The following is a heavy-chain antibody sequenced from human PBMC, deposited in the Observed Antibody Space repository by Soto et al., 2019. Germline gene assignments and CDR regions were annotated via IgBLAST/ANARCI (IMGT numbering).Heavy chain of an antibody. CDR3: ARVGMDGDYPSWFDP. CDR2: IYYSGST. Sequence: QVQLQESGPGLVKPSQTLSLTCTVSGGSISSGGYYWSWIRQHPGKGLEWIGYIYYSGSTYYNPSLKSRVTISVDTSKNQFSLKLSSVTAADTAVHYCARVGMDGDYPSWFDPWGQGTLVTVSS. V-gene: IGHV4-31*03. D-gene: IGHD4-17*01. J-gene: IGHJ5*02. CDR1: GGSISSGGYY.